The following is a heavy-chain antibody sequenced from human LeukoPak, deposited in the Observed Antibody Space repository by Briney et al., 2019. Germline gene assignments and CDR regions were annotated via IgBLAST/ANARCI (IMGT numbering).Heavy chain of an antibody. D-gene: IGHD6-19*01. CDR1: GGSISSSSYY. Sequence: SETVSLTCTVSGGSISSSSYYWGWIRQPPGKGLEGIGSIYYSGSTYYNPSLKSRVTISVDTSKNQFSLKLSSVTAADTAVYYCARHSPFHPKSYSSGWYFDYWGQGTLVTVSS. CDR3: ARHSPFHPKSYSSGWYFDY. J-gene: IGHJ4*02. CDR2: IYYSGST. V-gene: IGHV4-39*01.